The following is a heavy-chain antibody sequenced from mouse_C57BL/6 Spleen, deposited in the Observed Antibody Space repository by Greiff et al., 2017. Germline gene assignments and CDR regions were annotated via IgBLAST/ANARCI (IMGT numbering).Heavy chain of an antibody. CDR2: IYPGSGST. CDR1: GYTFTSYW. Sequence: QVQLKQSGAELVKPGASVKMSCKASGYTFTSYWITWVKQRPGQGLEWIGDIYPGSGSTNYNEKFKSKATLTVDTSSSTAYMQLSSLTSEDAAVYYCAIYRGYFDVWGTGTTVTVSS. CDR3: AIYRGYFDV. J-gene: IGHJ1*03. V-gene: IGHV1-55*01. D-gene: IGHD2-14*01.